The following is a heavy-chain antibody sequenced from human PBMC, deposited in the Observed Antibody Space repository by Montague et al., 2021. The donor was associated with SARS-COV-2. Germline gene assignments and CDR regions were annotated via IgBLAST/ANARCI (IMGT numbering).Heavy chain of an antibody. CDR1: NGSITSYF. Sequence: SETLSLTCSVSNGSITSYFWGWIWQPPGKRLERIGYIYYRGSTNYNSSLESRVTMSVDMSKNQFSLKLRFVTAADTAVYYCAREGLNNWIDSWGQGTPVIVSS. J-gene: IGHJ5*01. CDR2: IYYRGST. V-gene: IGHV4-59*01. CDR3: AREGLNNWIDS.